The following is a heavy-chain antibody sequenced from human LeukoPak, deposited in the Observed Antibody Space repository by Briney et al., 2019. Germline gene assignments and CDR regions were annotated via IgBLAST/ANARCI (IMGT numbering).Heavy chain of an antibody. D-gene: IGHD3-10*01. Sequence: GGSLRLSCAASGFTFSSHGMSWVRQAPGKGLEWVANLKQDGSEKYYVDSVKGRFTISRDNAKNSLYLQMNSLRAEDTAVYYCARSAAYYGSGCDIWGQGTTVTVSS. V-gene: IGHV3-7*01. J-gene: IGHJ3*02. CDR1: GFTFSSHG. CDR2: LKQDGSEK. CDR3: ARSAAYYGSGCDI.